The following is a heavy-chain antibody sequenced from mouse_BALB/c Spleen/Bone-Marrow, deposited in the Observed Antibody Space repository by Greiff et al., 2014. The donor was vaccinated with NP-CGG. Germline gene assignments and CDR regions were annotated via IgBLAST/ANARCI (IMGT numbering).Heavy chain of an antibody. Sequence: QVQLQQSGAELAKPGASVKMSCKASGYTFTSYWIHWIKQRPGQGLEWLGYINPSTGYTEYNQKFKDKATLTADKSSSTAYMQLTSLTSDDSAVYYRARFYDGYYLPLDYWGQGTTLTVSS. CDR3: ARFYDGYYLPLDY. V-gene: IGHV1-7*01. CDR2: INPSTGYT. D-gene: IGHD2-3*01. CDR1: GYTFTSYW. J-gene: IGHJ2*01.